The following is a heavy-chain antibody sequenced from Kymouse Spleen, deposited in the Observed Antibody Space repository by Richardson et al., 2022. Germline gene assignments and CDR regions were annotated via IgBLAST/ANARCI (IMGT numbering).Heavy chain of an antibody. D-gene: IGHD6-19*01. Sequence: QVQLVESGGGVVQPGRSLRLSCAASGFTFSSYGMHWVRQAPGKGLEWVAVIWYDGSNKYYADSVKGRFTISRDNSKNTLYLQMNSLRAEDTAVYYCAFIAVAGTVDYWGQGTLVTVSS. CDR2: IWYDGSNK. J-gene: IGHJ4*02. V-gene: IGHV3-33*01. CDR3: AFIAVAGTVDY. CDR1: GFTFSSYG.